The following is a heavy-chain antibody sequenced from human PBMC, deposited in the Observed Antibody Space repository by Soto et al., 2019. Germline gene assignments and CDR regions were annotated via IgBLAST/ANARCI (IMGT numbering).Heavy chain of an antibody. J-gene: IGHJ4*02. CDR2: ISYDGSNK. V-gene: IGHV3-30*18. D-gene: IGHD3-22*01. Sequence: GGSLRLSCAASGFTFSSYGMHWVRQAPGKGLEWVAVISYDGSNKYYADSVKGRFTISRDNSKNTLYLQMNSLRAEDTAVYYCAKPGYYDSSGFDYWGQGTLVTVSS. CDR3: AKPGYYDSSGFDY. CDR1: GFTFSSYG.